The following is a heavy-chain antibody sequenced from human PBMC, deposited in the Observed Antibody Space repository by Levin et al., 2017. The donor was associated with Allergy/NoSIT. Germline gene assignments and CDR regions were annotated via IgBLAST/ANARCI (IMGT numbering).Heavy chain of an antibody. CDR1: GYIFSTYW. Sequence: GESLKISCQGSGYIFSTYWIAWVRQMPGKGLEFMGTIDPSDSDSRYSPSFEGQVTISADKSIATAYLQWDNLKASDTATYYCAGRSGKTWVWHFDHWGQGTLVTVSP. D-gene: IGHD1-26*01. V-gene: IGHV5-51*01. CDR3: AGRSGKTWVWHFDH. J-gene: IGHJ4*02. CDR2: IDPSDSDS.